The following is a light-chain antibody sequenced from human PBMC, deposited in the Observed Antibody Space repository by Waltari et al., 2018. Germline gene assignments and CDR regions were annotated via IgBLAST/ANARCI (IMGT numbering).Light chain of an antibody. CDR1: QSVSSN. CDR3: QQSQGVPFT. Sequence: EIVMTQSPATLSVSPGERATLSCRASQSVSSNLAWYQQKPGQAPRLLIYGGSTRTTGIPARFSGSGSGTDFTLTISSLQSEDFATYSCQQSQGVPFTFGQGTKVDIK. J-gene: IGKJ2*01. V-gene: IGKV3-15*01. CDR2: GGS.